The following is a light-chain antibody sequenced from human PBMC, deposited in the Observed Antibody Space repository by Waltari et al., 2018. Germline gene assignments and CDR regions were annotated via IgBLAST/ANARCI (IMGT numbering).Light chain of an antibody. CDR2: RND. CDR3: ATWDGNLSAVV. V-gene: IGLV1-47*01. CDR1: SSNIGRNY. J-gene: IGLJ2*01. Sequence: QSVLTQPPPASGTPGQRVTIPCSGSSSNIGRNYVYWYQQLPGTAPKLLIYRNDQRPSGVPDRFSGSKSGTSASLAISGLRSEDEADYYCATWDGNLSAVVFGGGTKLTVL.